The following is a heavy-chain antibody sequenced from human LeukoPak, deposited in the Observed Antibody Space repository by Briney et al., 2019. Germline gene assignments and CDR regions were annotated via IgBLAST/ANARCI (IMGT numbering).Heavy chain of an antibody. CDR3: ARRGYYYDSSGYGAFDI. V-gene: IGHV5-51*01. J-gene: IGHJ3*02. CDR2: IYPGDSDT. Sequence: GESLKISCKGSGYSFTSYRIGWVRQMPGKGLEWMGIIYPGDSDTRYSPSFQGQVTISADKSISTAYLQWSSLKASDTAMYYCARRGYYYDSSGYGAFDIWGQGTMVTVSS. CDR1: GYSFTSYR. D-gene: IGHD3-22*01.